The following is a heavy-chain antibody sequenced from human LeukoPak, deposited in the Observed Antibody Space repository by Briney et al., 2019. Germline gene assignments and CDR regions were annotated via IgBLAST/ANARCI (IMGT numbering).Heavy chain of an antibody. J-gene: IGHJ5*02. CDR3: TRYDPAATGGWFDP. CDR2: VHYNGNT. V-gene: IGHV4-39*01. D-gene: IGHD2-15*01. Sequence: PSETLSLTCTVSGGSISSSNYYWGWIRQPPGKGLEWIGIVHYNGNTYYNPSLKSRVTISVDTSKGQFSLELSSVAAADTAVYYCTRYDPAATGGWFDPWGQGTLVTVSS. CDR1: GGSISSSNYY.